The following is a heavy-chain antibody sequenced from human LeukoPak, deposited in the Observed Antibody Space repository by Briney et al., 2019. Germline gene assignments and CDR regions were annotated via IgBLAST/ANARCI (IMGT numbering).Heavy chain of an antibody. CDR3: ARSRSGYQYYFEN. CDR2: IYPGDSDT. J-gene: IGHJ4*02. Sequence: GESLKISCKGSGYSFTNYWIGWVRQMPGKGLEWMGIIYPGDSDTRYSPSFQGRVTISTDKSISTAYLHWSSLKAWAPAFYSCARSRSGYQYYFENWGQGTLGTVSS. V-gene: IGHV5-51*01. CDR1: GYSFTNYW. D-gene: IGHD3-22*01.